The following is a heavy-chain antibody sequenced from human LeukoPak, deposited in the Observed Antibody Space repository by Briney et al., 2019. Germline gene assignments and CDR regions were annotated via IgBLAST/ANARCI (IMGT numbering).Heavy chain of an antibody. CDR3: ARGVVVTYFDY. J-gene: IGHJ4*02. V-gene: IGHV4-34*01. CDR2: INHSGST. CDR1: GGXFSGYY. D-gene: IGHD3-22*01. Sequence: SETLSLTCAVYGGXFSGYYWSWIRQPPGKGLEWIGEINHSGSTNYNPSLKSRVTISVDTSKNQFSLKLSSVTAADTAVYYCARGVVVTYFDYWGQGTLVTVSS.